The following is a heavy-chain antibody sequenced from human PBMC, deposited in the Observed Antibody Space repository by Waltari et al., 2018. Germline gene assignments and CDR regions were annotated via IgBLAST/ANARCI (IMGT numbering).Heavy chain of an antibody. D-gene: IGHD4-17*01. CDR1: GFTFSSSA. CDR2: ISGSGGST. CDR3: AKVSYGDYVFDY. Sequence: EVQLLASGGGVVQPGGSVRLSCAASGFTFSSSALSWVRQAPGKGLEWVSAISGSGGSTYYADSVKGRFTISRDNSKNTLYLQMNSLRAEDTAVYYCAKVSYGDYVFDYWGQGTLVTVSS. J-gene: IGHJ4*02. V-gene: IGHV3-23*01.